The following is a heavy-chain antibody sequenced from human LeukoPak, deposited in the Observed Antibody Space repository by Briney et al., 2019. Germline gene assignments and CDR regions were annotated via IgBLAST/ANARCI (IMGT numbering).Heavy chain of an antibody. CDR1: GYTFTGYY. D-gene: IGHD6-13*01. J-gene: IGHJ4*02. Sequence: ASLKVSCKASGYTFTGYYMQWVRQAPGQGLEWMGWINPNSGGTNYAQKFQGRVTMTRDTSISTAYMELSRLRSDDTAVYYCARTLAGISRGAFDYWGQGTLVTVSS. V-gene: IGHV1-2*02. CDR2: INPNSGGT. CDR3: ARTLAGISRGAFDY.